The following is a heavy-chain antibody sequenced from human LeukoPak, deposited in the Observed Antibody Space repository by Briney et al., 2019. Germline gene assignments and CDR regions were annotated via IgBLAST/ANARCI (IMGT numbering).Heavy chain of an antibody. D-gene: IGHD1-1*01. CDR1: GFKFDGYA. CDR3: APTTSRPIDY. J-gene: IGHJ4*02. V-gene: IGHV3-74*01. CDR2: INSDGSRT. Sequence: GGTLRLSCVASGFKFDGYAMHWVRQAPGKGLVWVSRINSDGSRTSYADSVKGRFTISRDNARNTLYLQMNSLRAEDTAVYYCAPTTSRPIDYWGQGTLVTVSS.